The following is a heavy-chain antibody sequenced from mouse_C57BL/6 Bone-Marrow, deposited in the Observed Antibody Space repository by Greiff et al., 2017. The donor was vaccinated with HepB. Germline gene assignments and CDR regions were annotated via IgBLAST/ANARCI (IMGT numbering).Heavy chain of an antibody. J-gene: IGHJ3*01. CDR2: IRNKANGYTT. CDR1: GFTFTDYY. D-gene: IGHD2-1*01. CDR3: ASLYGNYGAY. V-gene: IGHV7-3*01. Sequence: EVMLVESGGGLVQPGGSLSLSCAASGFTFTDYYMSWVRQPPGKALEWLGFIRNKANGYTTEYSASVKGRFTISSDNSQSILYLQMNALRAEDSATYYCASLYGNYGAYWGQGTLVTVSA.